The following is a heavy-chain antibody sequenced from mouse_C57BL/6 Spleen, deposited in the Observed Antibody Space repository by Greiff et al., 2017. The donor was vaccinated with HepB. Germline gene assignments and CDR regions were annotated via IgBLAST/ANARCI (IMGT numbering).Heavy chain of an antibody. CDR1: GYSITSGYY. Sequence: VQLKQSGPGLVKPSQSLSLTCSVTGYSITSGYYWNWIRQFPGNKLEWMGYISYDGSNNYNPSLKNRISITRDTSKNQFFLKLNSVTTEDTATYYCARDSNYDYWGQGTSVTVSS. V-gene: IGHV3-6*01. CDR2: ISYDGSN. CDR3: ARDSNYDY. D-gene: IGHD2-5*01. J-gene: IGHJ4*01.